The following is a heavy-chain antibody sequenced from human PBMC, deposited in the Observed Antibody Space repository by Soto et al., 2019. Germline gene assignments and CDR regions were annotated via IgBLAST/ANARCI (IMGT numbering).Heavy chain of an antibody. J-gene: IGHJ6*02. CDR3: ARDLFKVAVALTYYYYGMDV. Sequence: ASVKVSCKASGYTFTSYYMHWVRQAPGQGLEWMGIINPSGGSTSYAQKFQGRVTMTRDTSTSTVYVELSSLRSEDTAVYYCARDLFKVAVALTYYYYGMDVWGQGTTVTVSS. V-gene: IGHV1-46*01. CDR1: GYTFTSYY. CDR2: INPSGGST. D-gene: IGHD6-19*01.